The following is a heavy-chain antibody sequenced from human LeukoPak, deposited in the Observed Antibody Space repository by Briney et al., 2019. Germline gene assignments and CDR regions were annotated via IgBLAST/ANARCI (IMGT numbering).Heavy chain of an antibody. V-gene: IGHV4-39*07. D-gene: IGHD3-10*01. Sequence: SETLSLTCTVSGGSISSSSYYWGWIRQPPGKGLEWIGSIYYSGSTYYNPSLKSRVTILVDTSKNQFSLKLSSVTAADTAVYYCARDGSYGSGIYYQDYWGQGTLVTVSS. CDR2: IYYSGST. CDR1: GGSISSSSYY. CDR3: ARDGSYGSGIYYQDY. J-gene: IGHJ4*02.